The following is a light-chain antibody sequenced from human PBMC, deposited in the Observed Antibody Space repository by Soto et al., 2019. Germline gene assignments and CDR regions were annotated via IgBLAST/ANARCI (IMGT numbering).Light chain of an antibody. CDR1: QSVSSSY. CDR3: QQYGSSPYA. Sequence: EIVLTRSPATLSLSPGERATLSCVASQSVSSSYLAWYQQKPGLAPRLLISDASSRATGIPDRFSGSGSGTDFTRTISRLEPEDFAVYYCQQYGSSPYAFGQGTKLEI. J-gene: IGKJ2*01. CDR2: DAS. V-gene: IGKV3D-20*01.